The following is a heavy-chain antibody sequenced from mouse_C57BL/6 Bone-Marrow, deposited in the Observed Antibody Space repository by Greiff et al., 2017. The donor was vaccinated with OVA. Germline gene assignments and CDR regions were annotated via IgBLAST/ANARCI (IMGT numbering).Heavy chain of an antibody. CDR1: GYTFTDYN. CDR3: ARDYGSRFDY. V-gene: IGHV1-22*01. CDR2: INPNNGGT. Sequence: EVQLQQSGPELVKPGASVKMSCKASGYTFTDYNMHWVKQSHGKSLEWIGYINPNNGGTSYNQKFKGKATLTVNKSSSTASMELRSLTSEDSAVYYCARDYGSRFDYWGQGTTLTVSS. D-gene: IGHD1-1*01. J-gene: IGHJ2*01.